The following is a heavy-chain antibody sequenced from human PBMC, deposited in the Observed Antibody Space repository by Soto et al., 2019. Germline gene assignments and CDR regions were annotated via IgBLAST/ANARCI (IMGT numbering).Heavy chain of an antibody. V-gene: IGHV3-7*04. J-gene: IGHJ4*02. CDR1: GFTFSSYW. CDR2: IKGDESEK. Sequence: EVQLVESGGGLVQPGGSLRVSCAASGFTFSSYWMSWVRQAPGKGLEWVASIKGDESEKYYVDSVKDRFTISRDNAKNSLYLQMNSLRAGDTAVYYCAGGEQWLVRWVYWGQGTLVTVSS. CDR3: AGGEQWLVRWVY. D-gene: IGHD6-19*01.